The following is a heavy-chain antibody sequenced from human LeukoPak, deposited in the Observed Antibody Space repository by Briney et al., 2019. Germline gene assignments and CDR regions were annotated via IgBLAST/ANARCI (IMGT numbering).Heavy chain of an antibody. Sequence: SETLSLTCTVSGGSISSYYWSWIRQPAGKGLEWIGRIYTSGSTNYNPSLKSRVTMSVDTSKNQFSLKLSSVTAADTAVYYCARGHYYYGSGSYSTNNWFDPWGQGTLVTVSS. CDR3: ARGHYYYGSGSYSTNNWFDP. CDR2: IYTSGST. J-gene: IGHJ5*02. D-gene: IGHD3-10*01. CDR1: GGSISSYY. V-gene: IGHV4-4*07.